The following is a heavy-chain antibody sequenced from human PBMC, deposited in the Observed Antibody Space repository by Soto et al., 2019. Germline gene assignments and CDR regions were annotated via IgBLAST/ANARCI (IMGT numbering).Heavy chain of an antibody. D-gene: IGHD1-26*01. J-gene: IGHJ4*02. CDR2: IWYDGSNK. V-gene: IGHV3-30*19. CDR3: ARRVGAITYYFDY. Sequence: QVQLVESGGGVVQPGRSLRLSCAASGFTFSSYGMHWVRQAPGKGLEWVAVIWYDGSNKYYADSVKGRFTISRDNSKNTLYLQMNSLRAEDTAVYYCARRVGAITYYFDYWGQGTLVTVSS. CDR1: GFTFSSYG.